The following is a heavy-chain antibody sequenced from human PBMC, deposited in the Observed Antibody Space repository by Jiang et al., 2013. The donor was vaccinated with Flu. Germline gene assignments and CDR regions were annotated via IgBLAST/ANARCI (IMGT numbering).Heavy chain of an antibody. D-gene: IGHD2-2*01. Sequence: SGAEVKKPGSSVRVSCKASGGSFSSFDITWVRQAPGQGLEWIGRIIPILRTPNYAQKFQGRVTITADKSTSTAYMEVTSLTSEDTALYYCARGYAPGSQQWPAYWGQGNPGPPSPQ. CDR2: IIPILRTP. CDR3: ARGYAPGSQQWPAY. V-gene: IGHV1-69*04. J-gene: IGHJ4*02. CDR1: GGSFSSFD.